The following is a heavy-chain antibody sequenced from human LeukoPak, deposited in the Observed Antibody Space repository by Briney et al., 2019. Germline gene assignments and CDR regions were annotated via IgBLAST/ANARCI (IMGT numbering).Heavy chain of an antibody. CDR1: GGSIRSSIYY. CDR3: AKDGSGGSGIGYMDV. CDR2: IYHTGST. Sequence: SETLSLTCTVSGGSIRSSIYYWGWIRQPPGKGLEWVGSIYHTGSTYYNPSLKSRVTISVDTSKNQFSLRLSSVTAADTAVYYCAKDGSGGSGIGYMDVWGKGTTVTVSS. V-gene: IGHV4-39*02. D-gene: IGHD2-15*01. J-gene: IGHJ6*03.